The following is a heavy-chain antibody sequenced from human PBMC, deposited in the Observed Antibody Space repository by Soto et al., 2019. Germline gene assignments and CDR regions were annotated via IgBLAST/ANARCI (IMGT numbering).Heavy chain of an antibody. CDR2: IYWDDDK. J-gene: IGHJ3*02. Sequence: GLDLEWLALIYWDDDKRYSPSLKSRLTITKDTSKNQVVLTMTNMDPVDTATYYCAHSGTYYDFWSGYYTGDAFDIWGQGTMVTVSS. V-gene: IGHV2-5*02. D-gene: IGHD3-3*01. CDR3: AHSGTYYDFWSGYYTGDAFDI.